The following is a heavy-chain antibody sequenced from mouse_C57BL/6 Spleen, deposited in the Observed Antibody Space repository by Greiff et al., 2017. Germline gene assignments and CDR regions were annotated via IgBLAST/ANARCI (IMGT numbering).Heavy chain of an antibody. Sequence: VKLIESGPGLVAPSQSLSLTCTVSGFSLTSYGVHLVPHPPGKALEWLVVIWSDGNTTYNSALKSRLCIIKDNSKSQVFLKMNSLQTDDTDMYYCARHGDQGAMDYWGEGTSVTVSS. CDR3: ARHGDQGAMDY. CDR2: IWSDGNT. V-gene: IGHV2-6-1*01. J-gene: IGHJ4*01. D-gene: IGHD3-3*01. CDR1: GFSLTSYG.